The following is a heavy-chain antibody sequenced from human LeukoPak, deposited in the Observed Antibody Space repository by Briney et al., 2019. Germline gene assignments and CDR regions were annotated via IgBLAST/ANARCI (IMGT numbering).Heavy chain of an antibody. D-gene: IGHD6-13*01. CDR1: GFTFSSYW. CDR2: IRPKTDGYAT. J-gene: IGHJ3*02. V-gene: IGHV3-73*01. Sequence: GGSLRLSCAASGFTFSSYWMHWVRQASGEGLEWVGRIRPKTDGYATAYAASVKGRFTISRDDSKDTAYLQMNSLTTEDTAVYYCTRLTSSTWSDAFDIWGQGTMVTVSS. CDR3: TRLTSSTWSDAFDI.